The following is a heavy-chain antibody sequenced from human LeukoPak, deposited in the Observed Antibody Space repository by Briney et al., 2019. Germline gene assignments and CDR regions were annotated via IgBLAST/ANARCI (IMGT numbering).Heavy chain of an antibody. CDR3: ARVQWPQWYFDL. Sequence: PGGSLRLSCAASGFTFSSYSMNWVRQAPGKGLEWVSSISSSSSYIYYADSVKGRFTISRDNAKNSLYLQMNSLRAEDTAVYYCARVQWPQWYFDLWGRGTLVTVSS. V-gene: IGHV3-21*01. CDR2: ISSSSSYI. J-gene: IGHJ2*01. CDR1: GFTFSSYS. D-gene: IGHD6-19*01.